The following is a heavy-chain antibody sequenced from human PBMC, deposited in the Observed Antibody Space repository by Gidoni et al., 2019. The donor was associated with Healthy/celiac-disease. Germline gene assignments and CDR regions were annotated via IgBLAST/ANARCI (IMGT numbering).Heavy chain of an antibody. V-gene: IGHV1-8*01. CDR3: ASRYYYDSSGYSDY. CDR2: MNPNSGNT. D-gene: IGHD3-22*01. Sequence: QVQLVQSGAEVKKPGASVKVSCKASGYTFTSYAINWVRQATAQGLEWMGWMNPNSGNTGYAQKFQGRVTMTRNTSISTAYMELSSLRSEDTAVYYCASRYYYDSSGYSDYWGQGTLVTVSS. CDR1: GYTFTSYA. J-gene: IGHJ4*02.